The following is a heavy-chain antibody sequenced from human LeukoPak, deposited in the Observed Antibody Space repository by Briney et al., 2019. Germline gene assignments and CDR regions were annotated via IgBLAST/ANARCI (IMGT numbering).Heavy chain of an antibody. CDR1: GYTFTSYY. V-gene: IGHV1-46*01. Sequence: ASVKVSCKASGYTFTSYYMHWVRQAPGQGLEWMGIINPSGGSTSYAQEFQGRVTMTGDTSTSTVYMELSSLRSEDTAVYYCAREVIEGYCSGGSCRGVDYWGQGTLVTVSS. J-gene: IGHJ4*02. D-gene: IGHD2-15*01. CDR2: INPSGGST. CDR3: AREVIEGYCSGGSCRGVDY.